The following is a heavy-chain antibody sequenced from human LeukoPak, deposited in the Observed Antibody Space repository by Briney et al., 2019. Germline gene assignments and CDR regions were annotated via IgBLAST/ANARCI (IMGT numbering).Heavy chain of an antibody. Sequence: PSETLSLTCSVSFPVTNGFHWAWIRQPPGKGLECMGYVHHSGTTYYNPSLNSGATLSVGASKYQFSLRLTSVTSADTAVYFCGKGIPFDFWGQGRLVTVSS. CDR2: VHHSGTT. J-gene: IGHJ4*02. CDR3: GKGIPFDF. D-gene: IGHD2-2*02. V-gene: IGHV4-38-2*02. CDR1: FPVTNGFH.